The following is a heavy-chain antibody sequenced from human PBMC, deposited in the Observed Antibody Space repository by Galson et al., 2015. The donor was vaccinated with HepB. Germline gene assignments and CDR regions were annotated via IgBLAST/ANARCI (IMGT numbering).Heavy chain of an antibody. CDR1: GGTFSSYT. D-gene: IGHD5-18*01. J-gene: IGHJ4*02. CDR2: IIPILGIA. V-gene: IGHV1-69*02. Sequence: SVKVSCKASGGTFSSYTISWVRQAPGQGLEWMGRIIPILGIANYAQKFQGRVTITADKSTSTAYMELSSLRSEDTAVYYCASFPRPDTAMVKFDYWGQGTLATVSS. CDR3: ASFPRPDTAMVKFDY.